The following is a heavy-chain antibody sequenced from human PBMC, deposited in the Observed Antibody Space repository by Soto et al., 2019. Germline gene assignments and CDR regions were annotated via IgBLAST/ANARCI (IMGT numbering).Heavy chain of an antibody. CDR1: GFTFSSYA. V-gene: IGHV3-23*01. CDR2: ISGSGGTT. CDR3: AKSPKVISTSFVY. D-gene: IGHD3-22*01. J-gene: IGHJ4*02. Sequence: GGSLRLSCVASGFTFSSYALNWVRQAPGRGLEWVSAISGSGGTTYYADSVKGRFTISRDNSKNTLFLQMNSLRAEDAAIYYCAKSPKVISTSFVYWGQGSLVTVS.